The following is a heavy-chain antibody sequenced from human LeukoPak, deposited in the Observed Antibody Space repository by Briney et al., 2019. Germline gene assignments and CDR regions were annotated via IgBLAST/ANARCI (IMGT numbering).Heavy chain of an antibody. CDR2: ISYDGSNK. CDR1: GFTFSSYA. V-gene: IGHV3-30-3*01. D-gene: IGHD3-22*01. CDR3: ARDGSSGYYYRYWFDP. Sequence: GGSLRLSCAASGFTFSSYAMHWVRQAPGKGLEWVAVISYDGSNKYYADSVKGRFTISRDNSKNTLYLQMNSLRAEDTAVYYCARDGSSGYYYRYWFDPWGQGTLVTVSS. J-gene: IGHJ5*02.